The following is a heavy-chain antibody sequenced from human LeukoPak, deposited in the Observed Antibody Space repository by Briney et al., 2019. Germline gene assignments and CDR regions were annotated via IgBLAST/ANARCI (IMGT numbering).Heavy chain of an antibody. D-gene: IGHD1-26*01. CDR1: GYTFTSYW. V-gene: IGHV5-51*01. CDR3: ARANSGSYPGLDY. Sequence: GESLKISCKGSGYTFTSYWIARVRQMPGKGLEWMGIIYPGDSDTRYSPSFQGQVTISADKSISTAYLQWSSLKASDTAMYYCARANSGSYPGLDYWGQGTLVTVSS. J-gene: IGHJ4*02. CDR2: IYPGDSDT.